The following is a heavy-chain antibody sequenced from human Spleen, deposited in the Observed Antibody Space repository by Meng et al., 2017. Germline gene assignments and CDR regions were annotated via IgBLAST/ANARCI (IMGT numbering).Heavy chain of an antibody. Sequence: VPLVQSGADVKEPGASVVVSCKASGCTFTSYGISCVRQAPGQGLEWMGWISAYNGNTNYAQKLQRRVTMTTDTSTSTAYMELSGLRSDDTAMYYCARDEDISAAGKLFGDYWGQGTLVTVSS. CDR1: GCTFTSYG. CDR3: ARDEDISAAGKLFGDY. V-gene: IGHV1-18*01. D-gene: IGHD6-13*01. J-gene: IGHJ4*02. CDR2: ISAYNGNT.